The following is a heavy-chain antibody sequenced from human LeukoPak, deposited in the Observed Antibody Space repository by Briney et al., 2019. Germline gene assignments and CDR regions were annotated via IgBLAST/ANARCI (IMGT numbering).Heavy chain of an antibody. CDR3: ARGGVAAKYYFDY. CDR1: GFTFSSYA. Sequence: GGSLRLSCAASGFTFSSYAMHWVRQAPGKGLEWVAVISYDGSNKYYADSVEGRFTISRDNSKNTLYLQMNSLRAEDTAVYYCARGGVAAKYYFDYWGPGTLVTVSS. CDR2: ISYDGSNK. J-gene: IGHJ4*02. D-gene: IGHD3-10*01. V-gene: IGHV3-30*04.